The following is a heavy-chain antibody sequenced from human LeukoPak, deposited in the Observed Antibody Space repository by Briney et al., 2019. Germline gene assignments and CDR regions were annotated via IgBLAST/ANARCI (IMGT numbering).Heavy chain of an antibody. CDR2: IYPGDSDT. Sequence: GESLQISCKGSGYSFSSYWIGWVRQMPGKGLEWMGIIYPGDSDTRYSPSFQGQVTISADKSISTAYLQWSSLKASDTAMYYCARPPKYCSGGSCYSYTYFDYWGQGTLVTVSS. CDR1: GYSFSSYW. D-gene: IGHD2-15*01. V-gene: IGHV5-51*01. J-gene: IGHJ4*02. CDR3: ARPPKYCSGGSCYSYTYFDY.